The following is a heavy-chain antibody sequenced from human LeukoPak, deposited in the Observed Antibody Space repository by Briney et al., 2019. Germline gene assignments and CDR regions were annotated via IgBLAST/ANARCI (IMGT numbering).Heavy chain of an antibody. CDR2: IRYDGSNK. V-gene: IGHV3-30*02. CDR1: GFTFSSYG. D-gene: IGHD6-19*01. J-gene: IGHJ6*03. CDR3: AKDRIAVDGYYYYYYMDV. Sequence: SAGSLRLSCAASGFTFSSYGMHWVRQAPGKGLEWVAFIRYDGSNKYYADSVKGRFTISRDNSKNTLYLQMNSLRAEDTAVYYCAKDRIAVDGYYYYYYMDVWGKGTTVTVSS.